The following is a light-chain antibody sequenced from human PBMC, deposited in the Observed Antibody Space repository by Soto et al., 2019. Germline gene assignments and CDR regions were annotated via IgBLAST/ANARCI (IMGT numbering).Light chain of an antibody. J-gene: IGKJ1*01. V-gene: IGKV1-5*03. CDR3: QQYNSYSPA. CDR2: KAS. CDR1: QSISSW. Sequence: DIQMTQSPSTLSASVGDRVTITCRASQSISSWLAWYQQKPGKAPKLLIDKASSLESGVPSRFSGSGSGTEFTITISSLQPDDFATYYCQQYNSYSPAFGQGTKVDIK.